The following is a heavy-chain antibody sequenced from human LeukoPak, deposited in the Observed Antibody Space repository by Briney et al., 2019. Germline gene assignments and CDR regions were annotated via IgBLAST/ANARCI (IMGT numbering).Heavy chain of an antibody. V-gene: IGHV4-4*07. D-gene: IGHD3-3*01. J-gene: IGHJ6*03. Sequence: SETLSLTCTVSGGSISSYYWSWIRQPAGKGLEWIGRIYTSGSTNYNPSLKSRVTMSVDTSKNQFSLKLSSVTAADTAVYYCARLGWSGLAPPPGYYYYMDVWGKGTTVTVSS. CDR2: IYTSGST. CDR3: ARLGWSGLAPPPGYYYYMDV. CDR1: GGSISSYY.